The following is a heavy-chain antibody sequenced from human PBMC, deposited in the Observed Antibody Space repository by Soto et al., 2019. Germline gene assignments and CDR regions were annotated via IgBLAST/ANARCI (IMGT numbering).Heavy chain of an antibody. CDR1: GFTFSSYN. V-gene: IGHV3-74*01. CDR3: AREIYDAYDSSGFDH. CDR2: INGDGSFT. D-gene: IGHD3-22*01. J-gene: IGHJ4*02. Sequence: GGSRRLSCAASGFTFSSYNMNWVRQAPGKGPVWVSRINGDGSFTSYADAVKGRFTISRDNAKNTLSLQMNSLRAEDTAVYYCAREIYDAYDSSGFDHRGQGTLVTVSS.